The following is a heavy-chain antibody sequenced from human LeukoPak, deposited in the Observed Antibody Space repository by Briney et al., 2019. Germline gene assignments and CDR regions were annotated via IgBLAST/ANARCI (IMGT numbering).Heavy chain of an antibody. J-gene: IGHJ5*02. CDR1: GGSISNYY. Sequence: SETLSLTCTVSGGSISNYYWSWIRQPPGRGLEWIGEINHSGSTNYNPSLKSRVTISVDTSKNQFSLKLSSVTAADTAVYYCARGTGPRLRAWGQGTLVTVSS. V-gene: IGHV4-34*01. CDR3: ARGTGPRLRA. D-gene: IGHD5-12*01. CDR2: INHSGST.